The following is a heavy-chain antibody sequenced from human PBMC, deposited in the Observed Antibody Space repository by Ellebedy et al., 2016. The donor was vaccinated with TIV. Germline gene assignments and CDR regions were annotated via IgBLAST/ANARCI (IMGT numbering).Heavy chain of an antibody. J-gene: IGHJ4*02. Sequence: GGSLRLSCAASGFTFSSYAMSWVRQAPGKGLEWVAGVVGGSRPYYAESVRGRFTVSKDISQSTLSLQMNNLRAEDSAIYYCAKDAIFGDGYWEFDSWGQGTLVTVSS. CDR1: GFTFSSYA. V-gene: IGHV3-23*01. CDR3: AKDAIFGDGYWEFDS. CDR2: VVGGSRP. D-gene: IGHD3-22*01.